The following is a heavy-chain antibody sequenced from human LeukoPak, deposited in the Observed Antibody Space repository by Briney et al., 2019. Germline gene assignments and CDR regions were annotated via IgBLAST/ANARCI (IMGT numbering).Heavy chain of an antibody. CDR1: GFTFSTYA. D-gene: IGHD1-26*01. J-gene: IGHJ4*02. Sequence: GGSLRLSCAASGFTFSTYATAWVRRAPGRGLEWVSTMGLSGGPTYYADSVKGRFSISRDDSKNTLYLQINNLSAEDTAIYYCARDFSLVVGATDFWGQGTLVTVSS. CDR2: MGLSGGPT. V-gene: IGHV3-23*01. CDR3: ARDFSLVVGATDF.